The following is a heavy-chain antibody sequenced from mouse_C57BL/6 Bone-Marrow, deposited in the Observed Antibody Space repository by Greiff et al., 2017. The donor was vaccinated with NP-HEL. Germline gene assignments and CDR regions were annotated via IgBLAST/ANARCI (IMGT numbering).Heavy chain of an antibody. D-gene: IGHD1-2*01. CDR3: ARGRVTTAPRAMDY. Sequence: QLQQSGPELVKPGASVKISCKASGYSFTDYNMNWVKQSNGKSLEWIGVINPNYGTTSYNQKFKGKATLTVDQSSSTAYMQLNSLTSEDSAVYYCARGRVTTAPRAMDYWGQGTSVTVSS. J-gene: IGHJ4*01. CDR2: INPNYGTT. CDR1: GYSFTDYN. V-gene: IGHV1-39*01.